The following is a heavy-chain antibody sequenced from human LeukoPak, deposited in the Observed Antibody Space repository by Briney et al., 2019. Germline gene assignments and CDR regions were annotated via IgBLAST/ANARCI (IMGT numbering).Heavy chain of an antibody. J-gene: IGHJ4*02. CDR3: AKNVIPSEGTNVWDY. CDR2: IRQDGNEK. V-gene: IGHV3-7*01. D-gene: IGHD3-16*01. CDR1: GFIFSNYW. Sequence: GGSLRLSCAATGFIFSNYWMSWVRQAPGKGLEWVANIRQDGNEKYYVDSVRGRFTISRDNAKNSLDLQMNSLRAEDTAVYYCAKNVIPSEGTNVWDYWGQGTLVTVSS.